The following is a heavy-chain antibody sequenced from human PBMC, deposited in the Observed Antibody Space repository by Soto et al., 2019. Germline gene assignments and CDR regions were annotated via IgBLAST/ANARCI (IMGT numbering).Heavy chain of an antibody. D-gene: IGHD1-26*01. V-gene: IGHV3-30-3*01. CDR3: ARDREGLSEPYYYYGMDV. CDR1: GFTFSSYA. J-gene: IGHJ6*02. CDR2: ISYDGSNK. Sequence: QVQLVESGGGVVQPGRSLRLSCAASGFTFSSYAMHWVRQAPGKGLEWVAVISYDGSNKYYADSVKGRLTIARDNSKNTLYLQMNSLRAEDTAVYYCARDREGLSEPYYYYGMDVWGQGTTVTVSS.